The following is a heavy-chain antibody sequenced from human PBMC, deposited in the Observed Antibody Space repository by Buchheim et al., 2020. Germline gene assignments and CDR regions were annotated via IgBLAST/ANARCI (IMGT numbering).Heavy chain of an antibody. CDR1: GGSISSSRNY. D-gene: IGHD6-19*01. CDR3: ARHYYSSCQKSFDY. CDR2: IYYSGNT. J-gene: IGHJ4*02. Sequence: QLQLQESGPGLVKPSETLSLICTVSGGSISSSRNYWGWIRQSPGKGLEWIESIYYSGNTYYNPSLKSRVTISVNTSKNQFSLKLSSVTAADTAIYYRARHYYSSCQKSFDYWGQG. V-gene: IGHV4-39*01.